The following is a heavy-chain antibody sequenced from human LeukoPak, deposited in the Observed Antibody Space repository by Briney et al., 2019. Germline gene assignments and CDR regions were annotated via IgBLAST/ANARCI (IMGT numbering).Heavy chain of an antibody. CDR3: ARVGGGSYYLDAFDI. D-gene: IGHD1-26*01. CDR2: IYYSGST. V-gene: IGHV4-30-4*02. J-gene: IGHJ3*02. CDR1: GGSISSGDYY. Sequence: SETLSLTCTVSGGSISSGDYYWSWIRQPPGKGLEWIGYIYYSGSTYYNPSLKSRVTISVDTSKNQFSLKLSSVTAADTAVYYCARVGGGSYYLDAFDIWGQGTMVTVSS.